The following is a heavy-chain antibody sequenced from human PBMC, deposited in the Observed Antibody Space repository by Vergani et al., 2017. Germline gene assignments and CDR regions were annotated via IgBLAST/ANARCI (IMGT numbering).Heavy chain of an antibody. CDR2: ISWDGGST. Sequence: EVQLVESGGVVVQPGGSLRLSCAASGFTFDDYTMHWVRQAPGKGLEWVSLISWDGGSTYYADSVKGRFTISRDNSKNSLYLQMNSLRAEDTAVYYCARGLRWGGGVVDFDYWGQGTLVTVSS. J-gene: IGHJ4*02. V-gene: IGHV3-43*01. D-gene: IGHD2-15*01. CDR3: ARGLRWGGGVVDFDY. CDR1: GFTFDDYT.